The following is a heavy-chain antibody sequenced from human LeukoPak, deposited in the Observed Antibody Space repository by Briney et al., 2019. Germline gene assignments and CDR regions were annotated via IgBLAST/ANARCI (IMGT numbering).Heavy chain of an antibody. CDR3: AGGSGSFFVPFDY. V-gene: IGHV7-4-1*01. Sequence: ASVKVSCKASGYPFSTYAMNWVRQAPGQGLEWMGWINTNTRTPTYAQGFTGRFVFSLDTSVSTAYLHIASLKAEDTAVYYCAGGSGSFFVPFDYWGQGTLVTVSS. J-gene: IGHJ4*02. CDR2: INTNTRTP. CDR1: GYPFSTYA. D-gene: IGHD3-10*01.